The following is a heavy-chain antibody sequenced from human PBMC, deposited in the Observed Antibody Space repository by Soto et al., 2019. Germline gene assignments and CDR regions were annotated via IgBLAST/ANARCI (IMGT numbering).Heavy chain of an antibody. J-gene: IGHJ4*02. CDR2: ISYSGTT. CDR3: ATMGTPVTGLYYFDY. Sequence: QVQLQESGPGLVKPSQTLSLTCTVSGGSISSGNYYWSWIRQPPGKGLECIGFISYSGTTHYSASLRRRLSISVATSKTQFSLDLSSVTAADTAVYYCATMGTPVTGLYYFDYWGQGTLVTVSS. CDR1: GGSISSGNYY. D-gene: IGHD1-7*01. V-gene: IGHV4-30-4*01.